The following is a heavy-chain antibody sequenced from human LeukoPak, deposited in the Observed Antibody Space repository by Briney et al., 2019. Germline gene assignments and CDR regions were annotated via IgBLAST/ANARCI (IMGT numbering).Heavy chain of an antibody. V-gene: IGHV1-18*01. CDR1: GYTFTSYG. CDR3: ARGSAMAQKQLVRHFDS. D-gene: IGHD6-6*01. Sequence: GASAKVSCKASGYTFTSYGISWVRQAPGQGLEWMGWISAYNGNTKYAQKLQDRVTMTTDTSTTTAYMEVRSLTSDDTAVYYCARGSAMAQKQLVRHFDSWGQGTLVIVSS. J-gene: IGHJ4*02. CDR2: ISAYNGNT.